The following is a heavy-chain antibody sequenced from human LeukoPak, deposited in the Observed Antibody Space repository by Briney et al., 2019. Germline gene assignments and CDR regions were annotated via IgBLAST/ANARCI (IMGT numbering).Heavy chain of an antibody. CDR1: GFPFSRYA. D-gene: IGHD3-10*01. CDR3: ARSAAPVRGVPRPYGMDV. Sequence: GGSLRLSCAASGFPFSRYAMSWVRQTPEKGLEWVSVISGSDGSTYYADSVKGRFTISRDNSKNTLYLQMNSLRAEDTAVYYCARSAAPVRGVPRPYGMDVWGQGTAVTVSS. J-gene: IGHJ6*02. V-gene: IGHV3-23*01. CDR2: ISGSDGST.